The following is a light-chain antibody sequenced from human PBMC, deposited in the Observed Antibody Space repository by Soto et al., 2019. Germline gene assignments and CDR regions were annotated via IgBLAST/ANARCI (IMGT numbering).Light chain of an antibody. CDR2: EVN. CDR3: SSYAGRNNLV. V-gene: IGLV2-8*01. CDR1: SSDVGSYNY. J-gene: IGLJ1*01. Sequence: QSALTQPPSASGSPGQSVTISCTGTSSDVGSYNYVSWYQQHPGKAPKLIIYEVNKRPSGVPDRFSGSKSGNTASLTVSGLQTEDEADYYCSSYAGRNNLVFGTGTKLTVL.